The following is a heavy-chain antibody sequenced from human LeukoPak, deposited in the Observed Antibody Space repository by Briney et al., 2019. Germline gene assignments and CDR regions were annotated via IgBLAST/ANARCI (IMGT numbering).Heavy chain of an antibody. V-gene: IGHV3-30*02. D-gene: IGHD2-8*02. J-gene: IGHJ4*02. CDR2: IRYDGSNK. Sequence: GGSLRLSCAASGFTFNNYGMHWVRQAPGKGLEWVAFIRYDGSNKYYADSVKGRFTISRDNSKNTLYLQMNSLRAEDTAVYYCAKDSPDTLVVDYWGQGTLVTVSS. CDR1: GFTFNNYG. CDR3: AKDSPDTLVVDY.